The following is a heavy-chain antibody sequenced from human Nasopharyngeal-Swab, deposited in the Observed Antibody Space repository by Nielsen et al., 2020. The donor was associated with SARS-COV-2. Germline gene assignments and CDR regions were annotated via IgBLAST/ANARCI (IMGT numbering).Heavy chain of an antibody. CDR2: ISAYNGNT. J-gene: IGHJ4*02. D-gene: IGHD3-22*01. CDR3: ARGDYYDSSGYSQF. CDR1: GYTFTSYG. V-gene: IGHV1-18*01. Sequence: ASVKVSCKASGYTFTSYGISWVRQAPGQGLEWMGWISAYNGNTNYAQKLQGRVTMTTDTSTSTAYMELSSLRSEDTAVYYCARGDYYDSSGYSQFWGQGTLVTVSS.